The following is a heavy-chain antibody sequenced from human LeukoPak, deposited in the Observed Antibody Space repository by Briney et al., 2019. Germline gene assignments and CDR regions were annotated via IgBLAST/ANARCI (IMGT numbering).Heavy chain of an antibody. CDR1: GGSVSSGSYY. V-gene: IGHV4-61*01. CDR2: IYYSGST. J-gene: IGHJ4*02. Sequence: PSETLSLTRTVSGGSVSSGSYYWSWIRQPPGKGLEWIGDIYYSGSTNYNPSLTSRVTISVDTSKNQFSLKLSSVTAADTAVYYCARASRRDGSPIDYWGQGTLVTVSS. CDR3: ARASRRDGSPIDY. D-gene: IGHD5-24*01.